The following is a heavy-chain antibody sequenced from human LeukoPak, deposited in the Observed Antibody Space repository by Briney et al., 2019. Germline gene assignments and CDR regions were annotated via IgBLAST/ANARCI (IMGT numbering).Heavy chain of an antibody. Sequence: ASVKVSCKASGYTFTDYYIHWVRQAPGRELEWMGWINPNVGATNYAQKFQGRVTMARDTSISTAYMELRRLRSDDTAVYYCARFIMVLGVIRYWFDSWGQGTLVTVSS. CDR3: ARFIMVLGVIRYWFDS. V-gene: IGHV1-2*02. D-gene: IGHD3-10*01. J-gene: IGHJ5*01. CDR2: INPNVGAT. CDR1: GYTFTDYY.